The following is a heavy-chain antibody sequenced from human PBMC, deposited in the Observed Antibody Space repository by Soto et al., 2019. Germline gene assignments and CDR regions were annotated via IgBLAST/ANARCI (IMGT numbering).Heavy chain of an antibody. D-gene: IGHD3-10*01. Sequence: SGPTLVNPTQTLTLTCTFSGFSLSTSGMCVSWIRQPPGKALEWLALIDWDDDKYYSTSLKTRLTISKDTSKNQVVLTMTNMDPVDTATYYCARMXLWFGDSPFPYYYGMDVWGQGTTVTVSS. CDR2: IDWDDDK. V-gene: IGHV2-70*01. J-gene: IGHJ6*02. CDR3: ARMXLWFGDSPFPYYYGMDV. CDR1: GFSLSTSGMC.